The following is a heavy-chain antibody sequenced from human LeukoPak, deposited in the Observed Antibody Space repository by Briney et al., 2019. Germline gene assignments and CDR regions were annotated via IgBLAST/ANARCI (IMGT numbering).Heavy chain of an antibody. CDR2: LSGGSDTI. CDR1: GFTFSAYP. J-gene: IGHJ4*02. V-gene: IGHV3-48*04. CDR3: ARDIGRDRYFDS. D-gene: IGHD5-24*01. Sequence: PGGSLTLSCAASGFTFSAYPMNWVRQAPGQGREGVSYLSGGSDTIHYADSVKGRFTISRENAKNSLYLQMNSLRAKDTAVYYCARDIGRDRYFDSWGQGTLVTVSS.